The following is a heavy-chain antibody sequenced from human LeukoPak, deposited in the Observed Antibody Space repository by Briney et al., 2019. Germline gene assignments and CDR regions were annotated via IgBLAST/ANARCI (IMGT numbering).Heavy chain of an antibody. Sequence: PGGSLGLSCAASGFTFSSYTMTWVRQAPGKGLVWVSSISSGNSYIFYGDSVTGRFTISRDNAKNSLYLQMNSLRAEDTAMYYCARDKYCGTTSCYPDYWGQGVLVTVSS. CDR2: ISSGNSYI. CDR1: GFTFSSYT. V-gene: IGHV3-21*01. CDR3: ARDKYCGTTSCYPDY. D-gene: IGHD2-2*01. J-gene: IGHJ4*02.